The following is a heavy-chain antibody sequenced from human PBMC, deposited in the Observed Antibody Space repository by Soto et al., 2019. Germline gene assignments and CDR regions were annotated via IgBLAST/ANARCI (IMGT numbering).Heavy chain of an antibody. D-gene: IGHD3-3*01. CDR1: GFTFSSYA. CDR3: ARAFLETSYYFDY. CDR2: ISYDGSNK. J-gene: IGHJ4*02. Sequence: QVQLVESGGGVVQPGRSLRLSCAASGFTFSSYAMHWVRQAPGKGLEWVAVISYDGSNKYYAVSVKGRFTISRDNSKNTLYLQMNSLRAEDTAVYYCARAFLETSYYFDYWGQGTLVTVSS. V-gene: IGHV3-30-3*01.